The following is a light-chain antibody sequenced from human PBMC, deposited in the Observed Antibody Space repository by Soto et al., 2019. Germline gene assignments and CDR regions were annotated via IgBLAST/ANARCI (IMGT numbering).Light chain of an antibody. CDR3: CAYAGSSTYV. CDR1: SSDVGTYNL. J-gene: IGLJ1*01. Sequence: QSVLTQPASVSGSPGQSITMSCTGTSSDVGTYNLVSWYQQHPGKAPKLMIYEGSKRPSGVSNRFSGSKSGNTASLTISGLQAEDEADYYCCAYAGSSTYVFGSGTE. V-gene: IGLV2-23*01. CDR2: EGS.